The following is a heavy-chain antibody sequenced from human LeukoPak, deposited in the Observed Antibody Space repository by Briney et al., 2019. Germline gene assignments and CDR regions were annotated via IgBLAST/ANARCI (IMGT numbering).Heavy chain of an antibody. CDR3: ASVYCSSTSCYAPYFDY. J-gene: IGHJ4*02. CDR2: IYYSGST. Sequence: KPSETLSLTCTVYGGSISSYYWSWIRQPPGKGLEWIGYIYYSGSTNYNPSLKSRVTISVDTSKNQFSPKLSSVTAADTAVYYCASVYCSSTSCYAPYFDYWGQGTLVTVSS. CDR1: GGSISSYY. V-gene: IGHV4-59*01. D-gene: IGHD2-2*01.